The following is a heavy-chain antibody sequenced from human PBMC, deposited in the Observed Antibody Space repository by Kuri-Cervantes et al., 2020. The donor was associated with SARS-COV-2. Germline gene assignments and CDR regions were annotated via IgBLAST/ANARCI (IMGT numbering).Heavy chain of an antibody. J-gene: IGHJ1*01. CDR3: SSVYSSGWYVEYFQH. D-gene: IGHD6-19*01. V-gene: IGHV4-59*12. CDR2: IYYSGCT. Sequence: ESLKISCPVSGGYISSYYLSWIRQPPGKGLEWIGYIYYSGCTNYNPSLKSRVTIAVHTTKNQFSPKLNSVTAADTAVYYCSSVYSSGWYVEYFQHWGQGTLVTVSS. CDR1: GGYISSYY.